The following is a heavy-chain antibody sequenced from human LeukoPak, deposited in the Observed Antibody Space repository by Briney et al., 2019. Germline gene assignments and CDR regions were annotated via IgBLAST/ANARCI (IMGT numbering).Heavy chain of an antibody. D-gene: IGHD5-12*01. CDR1: GFTFSNYW. V-gene: IGHV3-7*01. J-gene: IGHJ4*02. CDR2: INQDGSEE. CDR3: VRDGGVSGYDLLDY. Sequence: GGSLRLSCAASGFTFSNYWMTWVRQAPGKGLEWVAHINQDGSEEHYMDSVKARFTISRDNAKNSLSLQMNSLRAEDTAVYYCVRDGGVSGYDLLDYWGRGTVVTVSS.